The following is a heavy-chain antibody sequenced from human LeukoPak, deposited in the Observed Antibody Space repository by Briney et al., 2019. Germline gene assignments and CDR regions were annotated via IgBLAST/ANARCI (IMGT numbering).Heavy chain of an antibody. J-gene: IGHJ5*02. D-gene: IGHD6-13*01. V-gene: IGHV4-4*02. CDR3: ARDPYGSSSSWYFWFDP. CDR1: GGSISSSNW. Sequence: PSGTLSLTCAVSGGSISSSNWWSWVRQPPGKGLEWIGSIYYSGNTNYNPSLKSRVAISGDTSKNQFSLKLSSVTAADTAVYYCARDPYGSSSSWYFWFDPWGQGTLVTVSS. CDR2: IYYSGNT.